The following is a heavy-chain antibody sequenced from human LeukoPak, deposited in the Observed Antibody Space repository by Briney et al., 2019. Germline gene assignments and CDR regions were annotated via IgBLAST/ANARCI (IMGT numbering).Heavy chain of an antibody. J-gene: IGHJ3*02. D-gene: IGHD6-13*01. CDR2: IIPIFGTA. V-gene: IGHV1-69*01. CDR3: ARDASRGAAAEDAFDI. Sequence: GSSVKVSCKASGGTFSSYAISWVRQAPGQGLEWMGGIIPIFGTANYAQKFQGRVTITADESTSTAYMELSSLRSEDTAVYYCARDASRGAAAEDAFDIWGQETMVTVSS. CDR1: GGTFSSYA.